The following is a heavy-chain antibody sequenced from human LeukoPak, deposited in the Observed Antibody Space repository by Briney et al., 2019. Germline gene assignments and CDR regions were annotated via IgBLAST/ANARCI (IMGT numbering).Heavy chain of an antibody. J-gene: IGHJ4*02. V-gene: IGHV3-7*04. D-gene: IGHD5-24*01. CDR3: TRVGYIDEGIDY. CDR1: GFPFSDYA. Sequence: GGSLRLSCVASGFPFSDYAMNWVRQAPGKGLEWVANIKQDGSKKSYVDSVKGRFIISRDNAKNSLYLQMNSLRAEDTAIYYCTRVGYIDEGIDYWGQGTLVTVSS. CDR2: IKQDGSKK.